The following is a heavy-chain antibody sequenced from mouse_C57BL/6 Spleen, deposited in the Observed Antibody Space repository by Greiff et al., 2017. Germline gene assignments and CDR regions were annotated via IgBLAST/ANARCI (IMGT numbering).Heavy chain of an antibody. CDR2: ISSGSSTI. Sequence: EVKLMESGGGLVKPGGSLKLSCAASGFTFSDYGMHWVRQAPEKGLEWVAYISSGSSTIYYADTVKGRFTISRDNPKNTLFLQMTSLRSEDTAMYYCARDGGLRRGDYWGQGTTLTVSS. V-gene: IGHV5-17*01. J-gene: IGHJ2*01. D-gene: IGHD2-2*01. CDR3: ARDGGLRRGDY. CDR1: GFTFSDYG.